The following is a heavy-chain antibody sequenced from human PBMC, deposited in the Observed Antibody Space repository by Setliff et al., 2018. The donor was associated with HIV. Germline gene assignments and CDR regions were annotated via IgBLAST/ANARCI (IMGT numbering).Heavy chain of an antibody. Sequence: ASVKVSCKASGYSFTSSAMNWVRQAPGQGLEWMGWINTNTGNPTYAQGFTGRFVFSLDTSVSTAYLQISSLKAEDTAVYYCARRFRDGYYYGSSGHLAYYFDYWGQGTLVTVSS. J-gene: IGHJ4*02. CDR2: INTNTGNP. D-gene: IGHD3-22*01. V-gene: IGHV7-4-1*02. CDR3: ARRFRDGYYYGSSGHLAYYFDY. CDR1: GYSFTSSA.